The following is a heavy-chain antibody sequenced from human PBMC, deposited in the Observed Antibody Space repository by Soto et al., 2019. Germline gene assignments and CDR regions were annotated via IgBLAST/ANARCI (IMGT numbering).Heavy chain of an antibody. D-gene: IGHD3-9*01. V-gene: IGHV3-7*01. CDR3: ARDKGLPRDWLLDY. Sequence: PGGSLRLSCAASGFTFSSYWMSWVRQAPGKGLEWVANMNQDGSEKYYVDSVKGRFTISRDNAKNSLYLQMNSLRAEDTAVYYCARDKGLPRDWLLDYWGQGTLVTVSS. CDR2: MNQDGSEK. J-gene: IGHJ4*02. CDR1: GFTFSSYW.